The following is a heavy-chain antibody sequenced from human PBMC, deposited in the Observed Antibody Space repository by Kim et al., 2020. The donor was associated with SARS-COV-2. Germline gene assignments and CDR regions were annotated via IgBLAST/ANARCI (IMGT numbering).Heavy chain of an antibody. V-gene: IGHV4-61*01. J-gene: IGHJ3*02. CDR1: GGSVSSGSYY. Sequence: SETLSLTCTVSGGSVSSGSYYWSWIRQPPGKGLEWIGYIYYSGSTNYNPSLKSRVTISVDTSKNQFSLKLSSVTAADTAVYYCARWVVVVPAALVGNAFDIWGQGTMVTVSS. D-gene: IGHD2-2*01. CDR2: IYYSGST. CDR3: ARWVVVVPAALVGNAFDI.